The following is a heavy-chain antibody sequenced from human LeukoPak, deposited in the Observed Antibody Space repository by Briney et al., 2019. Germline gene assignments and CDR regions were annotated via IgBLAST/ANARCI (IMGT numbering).Heavy chain of an antibody. D-gene: IGHD3-10*01. J-gene: IGHJ6*03. V-gene: IGHV3-23*01. CDR1: GFTFSYFA. CDR2: ISGSGLST. Sequence: TGGSLRLSCAASGFTFSYFAMSWVRQAPGKGLEWVSSISGSGLSTYYADSVKGRFAISRDTSKNTLYLQMNSLRAEDTAVYYCAKVGPSLVRGLIRGGARYYYNYMDVWGKGTTVTISS. CDR3: AKVGPSLVRGLIRGGARYYYNYMDV.